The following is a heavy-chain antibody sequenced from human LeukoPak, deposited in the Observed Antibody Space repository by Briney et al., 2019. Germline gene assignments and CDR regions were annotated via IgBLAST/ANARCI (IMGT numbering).Heavy chain of an antibody. CDR2: IRYDGSNK. CDR3: AKDLYCSSTSCPPDAFDI. V-gene: IGHV3-30*02. D-gene: IGHD2-2*01. Sequence: GGSLRLSYAASGFTFSSYGMHWVRQAPGKGLEWVAFIRYDGSNKYYADSVKGRFTISRDNSKNTLYLQMNSLRAEDTAVYYCAKDLYCSSTSCPPDAFDIWGQGTMVTVSS. CDR1: GFTFSSYG. J-gene: IGHJ3*02.